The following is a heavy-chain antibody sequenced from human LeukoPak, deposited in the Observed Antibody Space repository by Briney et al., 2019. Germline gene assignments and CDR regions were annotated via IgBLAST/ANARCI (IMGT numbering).Heavy chain of an antibody. CDR1: GGSISSYY. CDR2: IYYSGST. D-gene: IGHD3-3*01. J-gene: IGHJ6*03. V-gene: IGHV4-59*01. Sequence: PSETLSLTCTVSGGSISSYYWSRIRQPPGKGLEWIGYIYYSGSTNYNPSLKSRVTISVDTSKNQFSLKLSPVTAADTAVYYCARLSYDAYYYYYMDVWGKGTTVTVSS. CDR3: ARLSYDAYYYYYMDV.